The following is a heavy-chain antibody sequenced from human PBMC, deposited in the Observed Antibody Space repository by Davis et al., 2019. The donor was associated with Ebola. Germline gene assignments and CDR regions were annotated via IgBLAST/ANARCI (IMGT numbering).Heavy chain of an antibody. CDR3: ARVRVYSSSSYWFDP. V-gene: IGHV1-69*06. CDR2: IIPIFGTA. J-gene: IGHJ5*02. Sequence: SVKVSCKASGGTFSSYAISWVRQAPGQGLEWMGGIIPIFGTANYAQKFQGRATITADKSTSTAYMELSSLRSEDTAVYYCARVRVYSSSSYWFDPWGQGTLVTVSS. D-gene: IGHD6-6*01. CDR1: GGTFSSYA.